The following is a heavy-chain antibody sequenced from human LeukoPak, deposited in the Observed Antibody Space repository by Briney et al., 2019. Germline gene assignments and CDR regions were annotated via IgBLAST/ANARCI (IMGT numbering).Heavy chain of an antibody. D-gene: IGHD2-8*02. J-gene: IGHJ4*02. V-gene: IGHV3-9*01. CDR2: ISWNSGNI. CDR3: MPGRGY. Sequence: GRSLRLSCAASGFTFDDYAMHWVQQAPGKGLEWVSGISWNSGNIGYADSVKGRFSISRDNANNRLYLQMTSLRAEDTAVYYCMPGRGYWGQGTLVAVSS. CDR1: GFTFDDYA.